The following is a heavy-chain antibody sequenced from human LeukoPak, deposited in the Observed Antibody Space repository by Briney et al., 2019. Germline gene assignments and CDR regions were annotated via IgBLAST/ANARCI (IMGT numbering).Heavy chain of an antibody. D-gene: IGHD4-11*01. CDR1: GFIFTDYG. Sequence: GGSLRLSSAASGFIFTDYGMHWVRRAPGKGLEWLTFIRYDGSDKYYADSVKGRFTISRDNSKNTLYLQMNSLRAEDTAVYYCAKLSGSNPFFDYWGQGTLVTVSS. J-gene: IGHJ4*02. V-gene: IGHV3-30*02. CDR3: AKLSGSNPFFDY. CDR2: IRYDGSDK.